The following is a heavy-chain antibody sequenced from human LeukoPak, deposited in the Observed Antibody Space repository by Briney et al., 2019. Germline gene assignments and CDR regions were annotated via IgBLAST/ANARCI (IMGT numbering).Heavy chain of an antibody. CDR3: ASQKTTVMDHYYYYYGMDV. J-gene: IGHJ6*02. D-gene: IGHD4-11*01. CDR1: GGTFISYA. V-gene: IGHV1-69*13. Sequence: SVKVSCKASGGTFISYAISWVRQAPGQGLEWMGGIIPIFGTANYAQKFQGRVTITADESTSTAYMELSSLRSEDTAVYYCASQKTTVMDHYYYYYGMDVWGQGTTVTVSS. CDR2: IIPIFGTA.